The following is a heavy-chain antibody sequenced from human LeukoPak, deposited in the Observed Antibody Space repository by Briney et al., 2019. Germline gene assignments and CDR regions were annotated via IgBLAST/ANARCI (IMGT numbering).Heavy chain of an antibody. D-gene: IGHD4-17*01. Sequence: GGSLRLSCAASGFTFDDYGMSWVRQAPGKGLEWVSGINWNGGSTGYADSVKGRFTISRDNAKNSLYLQMNSLRAEDTALYYCARGDYGDYVGGFDYWGQGTLVTVSS. V-gene: IGHV3-20*04. CDR1: GFTFDDYG. J-gene: IGHJ4*02. CDR3: ARGDYGDYVGGFDY. CDR2: INWNGGST.